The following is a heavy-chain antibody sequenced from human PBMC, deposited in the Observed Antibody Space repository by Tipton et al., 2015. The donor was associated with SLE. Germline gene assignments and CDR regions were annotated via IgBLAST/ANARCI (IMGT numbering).Heavy chain of an antibody. V-gene: IGHV3-53*01. CDR2: IYSGGST. Sequence: SLRLSCAASGFTFSSYEMNWVRQAPGKGLEWVSVIYSGGSTYYADSVKGRFTISRDNSKNTLYLQMNSLRAADTAVYYCARDGAEAAAGTGAFDIGGEGTTVT. D-gene: IGHD6-13*01. CDR1: GFTFSSYE. CDR3: ARDGAEAAAGTGAFDI. J-gene: IGHJ3*02.